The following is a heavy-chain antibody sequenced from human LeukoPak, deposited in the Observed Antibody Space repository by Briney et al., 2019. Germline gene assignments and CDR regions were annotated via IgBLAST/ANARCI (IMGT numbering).Heavy chain of an antibody. CDR2: INHSGST. Sequence: KPSETLSLTCTVSGGSFSGYYWSWIRQPPGKGLEWIGEINHSGSTNYNPSLKSRVTISVDTSKNQFSLKLSSVTAADTAVYYCARGVVTARGGRFDYWGQGTLVTVSS. V-gene: IGHV4-34*01. CDR1: GGSFSGYY. CDR3: ARGVVTARGGRFDY. D-gene: IGHD2-21*02. J-gene: IGHJ4*02.